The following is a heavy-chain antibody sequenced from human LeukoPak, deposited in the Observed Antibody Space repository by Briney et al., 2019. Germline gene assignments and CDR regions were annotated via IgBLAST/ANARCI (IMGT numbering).Heavy chain of an antibody. J-gene: IGHJ4*02. CDR3: ARTASINYYDSSGYYFLY. CDR1: GFTFSSYA. D-gene: IGHD3-22*01. Sequence: GGSLRLSCAASGFTFSSYAMHWVHQAPGKGLEWVAVISYDGSNKYYADSVKGRFTISRDNSKNTLYLQMNSLRAEDTAVYYCARTASINYYDSSGYYFLYWGQGTLVTVSS. CDR2: ISYDGSNK. V-gene: IGHV3-30*04.